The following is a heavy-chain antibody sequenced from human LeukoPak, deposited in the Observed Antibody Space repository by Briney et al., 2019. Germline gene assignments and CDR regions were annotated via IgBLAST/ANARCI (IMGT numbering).Heavy chain of an antibody. D-gene: IGHD4/OR15-4a*01. CDR3: ARRDYAAWFDP. CDR2: VYYTGSI. CDR1: GDSITSGGYY. J-gene: IGHJ5*02. V-gene: IGHV4-39*07. Sequence: SETLSLTCGVSGDSITSGGYYWAWLRQPPGKGLEWIGSVYYTGSIKYNPSLKGRVSISRDMSKNRFSLNVNSVDATDTAVYYCARRDYAAWFDPWGQGTLVTVSS.